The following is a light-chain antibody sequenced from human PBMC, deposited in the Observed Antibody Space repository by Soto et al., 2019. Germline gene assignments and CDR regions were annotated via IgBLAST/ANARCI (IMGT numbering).Light chain of an antibody. J-gene: IGLJ1*01. V-gene: IGLV2-11*01. CDR3: CSYAGSYTYV. CDR1: SSDVGGYNY. CDR2: DVS. Sequence: QSVLTQPRSVSGSPGQSVTISCTGTSSDVGGYNYVSWYQQHPGKAPKLMIYDVSKRPSGVPGRFSGSKSGNTASLTISGLQAEDEADYYCCSYAGSYTYVFGTGTKVT.